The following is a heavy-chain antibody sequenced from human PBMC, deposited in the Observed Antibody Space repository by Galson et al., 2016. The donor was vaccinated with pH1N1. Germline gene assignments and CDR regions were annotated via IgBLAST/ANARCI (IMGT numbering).Heavy chain of an antibody. D-gene: IGHD2-8*01. CDR1: GYTFTGHY. Sequence: SVKVSCKASGYTFTGHYIRWVRQAPGQGLEWMGWIKPNSGDTKYAQKFQGRVTMTRDTSISTAYMELSSLRSDDTAIYYCARGRYCNNRDCFMGIDSWGQGPLVTVSS. CDR2: IKPNSGDT. CDR3: ARGRYCNNRDCFMGIDS. J-gene: IGHJ4*02. V-gene: IGHV1-2*02.